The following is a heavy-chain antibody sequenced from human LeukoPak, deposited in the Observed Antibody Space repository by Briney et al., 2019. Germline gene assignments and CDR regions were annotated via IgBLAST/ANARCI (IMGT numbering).Heavy chain of an antibody. D-gene: IGHD3-9*01. CDR2: ISAYNGNT. CDR3: ARVRSWYDILTGYGLTDY. V-gene: IGHV1-18*01. CDR1: GYTFTSYG. J-gene: IGHJ4*02. Sequence: ASVKVSCKASGYTFTSYGISWVRQAPGQGLEWMGWISAYNGNTNYAQKLQGRVTMTTDTSTSTAYMELRSLRSDDTAVYYCARVRSWYDILTGYGLTDYWGQGTLVTVSS.